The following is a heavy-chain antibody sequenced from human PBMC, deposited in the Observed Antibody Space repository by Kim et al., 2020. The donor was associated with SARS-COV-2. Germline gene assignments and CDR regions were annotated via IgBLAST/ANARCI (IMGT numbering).Heavy chain of an antibody. CDR1: GPTFSIYS. CDR2: ISPRSDII. CDR3: VRDPENVARVGFSMAV. D-gene: IGHD2-15*01. V-gene: IGHV3-48*02. J-gene: IGHJ6*02. Sequence: GGSLRLSCTASGPTFSIYSMNWVRQAPGQGLEWISYISPRSDIIFYADSVRGRFTISRDNAKNSLYLQMNSLRDEDTAVYYCVRDPENVARVGFSMAVWGQGTTVIVSS.